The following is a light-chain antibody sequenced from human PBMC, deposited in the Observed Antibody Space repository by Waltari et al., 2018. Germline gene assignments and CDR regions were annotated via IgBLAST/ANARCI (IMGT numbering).Light chain of an antibody. CDR3: QKYGTLPAA. V-gene: IGKV3-20*01. CDR1: QSVSRW. CDR2: GAS. Sequence: EIVLTQSPGPLSLSPGERATLSCRASQSVSRWLAWYQQKPGQPPRLLIYGASVRATGIPDRFRGSGSGTDFSVTSSRLEPEDFAVYYCQKYGTLPAAFGQGTRVEVK. J-gene: IGKJ1*01.